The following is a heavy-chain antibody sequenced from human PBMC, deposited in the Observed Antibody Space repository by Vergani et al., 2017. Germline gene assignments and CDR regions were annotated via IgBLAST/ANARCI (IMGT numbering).Heavy chain of an antibody. CDR2: IYHSGST. J-gene: IGHJ4*02. V-gene: IGHV4-34*01. CDR3: TRAMTTTAY. CDR1: GVSFSGYY. D-gene: IGHD5-24*01. Sequence: QVQLQQWGAGLFKPSETLSLTCAVHGVSFSGYYWGWIRQPPGKGLEWIVSIYHSGSTYYNPSLKSRFTIAVDTSKNQFSLKLNSVAAAYTAVYYCTRAMTTTAYWGQGTLVTVS.